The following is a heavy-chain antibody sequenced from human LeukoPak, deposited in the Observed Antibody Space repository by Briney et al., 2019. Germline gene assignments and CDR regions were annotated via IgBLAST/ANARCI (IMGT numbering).Heavy chain of an antibody. J-gene: IGHJ4*02. CDR1: GFTFSSYD. Sequence: GRSLTLSCAASGFTFSSYDMLWVRRPPGKGLEWVAVISYDESHKYYADSVKGRFTISRDNSQNTLYLQMNSLRLEDTAVYYCARKYDILTAPCPLDSWGRGTLVTVSS. CDR2: ISYDESHK. CDR3: ARKYDILTAPCPLDS. V-gene: IGHV3-30*03. D-gene: IGHD3-9*01.